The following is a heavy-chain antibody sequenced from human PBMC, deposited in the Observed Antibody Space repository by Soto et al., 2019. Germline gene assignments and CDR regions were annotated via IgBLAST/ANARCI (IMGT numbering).Heavy chain of an antibody. CDR1: GYTFTGYY. CDR3: ARGHYYDSSGYYYYFDS. Sequence: ASVKVSCKASGYTFTGYYMHWVRQAPGQGLEWMGWINPNSGGTNYAQKFQGWVTMTRDTSISTAYMELSRLRSDDTAVYYCARGHYYDSSGYYYYFDSWGQGTLVTVSS. J-gene: IGHJ4*02. CDR2: INPNSGGT. V-gene: IGHV1-2*04. D-gene: IGHD3-22*01.